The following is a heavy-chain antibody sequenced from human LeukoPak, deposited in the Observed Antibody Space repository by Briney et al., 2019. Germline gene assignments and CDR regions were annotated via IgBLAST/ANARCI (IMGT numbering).Heavy chain of an antibody. J-gene: IGHJ4*02. CDR2: ISSNGGST. Sequence: GGSLRLSCSASGFTFSSYAMHWVRQAPGKGLEYVSAISSNGGSTYYADSVKGRFTISRDNSKNTLYLQMSSLGAEDTAVYYCVKWGPRPDTAMVFDYWGQGTLVTVSS. V-gene: IGHV3-64D*06. D-gene: IGHD5-18*01. CDR3: VKWGPRPDTAMVFDY. CDR1: GFTFSSYA.